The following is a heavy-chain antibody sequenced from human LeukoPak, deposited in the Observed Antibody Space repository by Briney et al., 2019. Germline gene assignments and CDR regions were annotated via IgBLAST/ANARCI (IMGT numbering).Heavy chain of an antibody. CDR2: INPSGGST. CDR1: GYTFTSYY. CDR3: ASEGATDAFDI. D-gene: IGHD1-26*01. V-gene: IGHV1-46*01. Sequence: ASVKVSCKASGYTFTSYYMHWVRQAPGQGLEWMGIINPSGGSTSYAQKLQGRVTMTRDTSTSTVYMELSSLRSEDTAVYYCASEGATDAFDIWGQGTMVTVSS. J-gene: IGHJ3*02.